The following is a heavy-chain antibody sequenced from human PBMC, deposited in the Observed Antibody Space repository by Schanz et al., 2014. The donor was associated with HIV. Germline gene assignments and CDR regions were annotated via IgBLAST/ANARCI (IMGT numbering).Heavy chain of an antibody. Sequence: VQLVESGGGLIQPGGSLRLSCAASGFTVSNNYMSWVRQAPGKGLEWASVIYSGGSTSYADSVRGRFTISRDNSKNTRYLQMNSLRADATAVYYCARDPDPYRLSHSWPHWGQGTLVTVSS. CDR3: ARDPDPYRLSHSWPH. CDR2: IYSGGST. CDR1: GFTVSNNY. D-gene: IGHD6-13*01. V-gene: IGHV3-53*01. J-gene: IGHJ4*02.